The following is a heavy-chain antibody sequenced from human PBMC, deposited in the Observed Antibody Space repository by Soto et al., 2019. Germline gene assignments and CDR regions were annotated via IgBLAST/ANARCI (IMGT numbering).Heavy chain of an antibody. CDR1: GFTISSFA. V-gene: IGHV3-23*01. Sequence: GGSLRLSCAASGFTISSFAMSWVRQAPGKGLEWVSAISGSGGSTYYADSVKGPSTISRDNSKNTMYLPMNSLTAEHTAVKICAKDLEWRVSYFDSWGKGTLVTVSS. D-gene: IGHD2-8*01. CDR2: ISGSGGST. J-gene: IGHJ4*02. CDR3: AKDLEWRVSYFDS.